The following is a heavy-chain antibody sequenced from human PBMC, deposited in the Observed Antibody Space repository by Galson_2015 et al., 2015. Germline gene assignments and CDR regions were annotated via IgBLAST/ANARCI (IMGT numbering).Heavy chain of an antibody. V-gene: IGHV6-1*01. D-gene: IGHD6-19*01. Sequence: CAISGDSVSSNSAAWNWIRQSPSRGLEWLGRTYYRSKWYNDYAVSVKSRITINPDTSKNQFSLQLNSVTPEDTAVYYCARDIIPFTVAVTQNWFDPWGQGTLVTVSS. CDR2: TYYRSKWYN. J-gene: IGHJ5*02. CDR1: GDSVSSNSAA. CDR3: ARDIIPFTVAVTQNWFDP.